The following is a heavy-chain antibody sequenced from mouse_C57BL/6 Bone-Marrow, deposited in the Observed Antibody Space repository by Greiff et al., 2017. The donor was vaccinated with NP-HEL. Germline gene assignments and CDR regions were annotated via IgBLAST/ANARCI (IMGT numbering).Heavy chain of an antibody. Sequence: EVKLMESGGDLVKPGGSLKLSCAASGFTFSSYGMSWVRQTPDKRLEWVATISSGGSYTYYPDSVTGRFTISRDNAKNTLYLQMSSLKSEDTAMYYCASPYDYDVAWFAYWGQGTLVTVSA. CDR2: ISSGGSYT. D-gene: IGHD2-4*01. V-gene: IGHV5-6*01. CDR3: ASPYDYDVAWFAY. CDR1: GFTFSSYG. J-gene: IGHJ3*01.